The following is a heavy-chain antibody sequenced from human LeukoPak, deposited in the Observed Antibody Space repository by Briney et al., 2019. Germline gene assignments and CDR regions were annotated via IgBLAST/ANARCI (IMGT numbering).Heavy chain of an antibody. Sequence: SETLSLTCTVSGGSISSYYWSWTRQPPGKGLEWIGYIYYSGSTNYNPSLKSRVTISVDTSKNQFSLELNSVTAADTAVYYCARANYFDPWGQGTLVTVSS. V-gene: IGHV4-59*01. CDR3: ARANYFDP. CDR1: GGSISSYY. CDR2: IYYSGST. J-gene: IGHJ5*02.